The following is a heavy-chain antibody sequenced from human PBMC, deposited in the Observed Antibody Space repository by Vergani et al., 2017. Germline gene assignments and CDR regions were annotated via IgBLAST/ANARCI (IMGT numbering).Heavy chain of an antibody. D-gene: IGHD2-2*01. CDR1: GFMFGDYA. CDR3: AKAIVVVPAARWGFDY. J-gene: IGHJ4*02. CDR2: ISGSGGST. Sequence: EVQLVESGGGLVQPGRSLRLPCTASGFMFGDYAMSWLRQAPGKGLEWVSAISGSGGSTYYADSVKGRFTISRDNSKNTLYLQMNSLRAEDTAVYYCAKAIVVVPAARWGFDYWGQGTLVTVSS. V-gene: IGHV3-23*04.